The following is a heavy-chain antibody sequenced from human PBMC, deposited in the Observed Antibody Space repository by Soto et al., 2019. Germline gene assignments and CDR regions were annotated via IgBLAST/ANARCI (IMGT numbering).Heavy chain of an antibody. Sequence: GGSLRLSCAASGVTFSSYSMHCVRRAPGKGLEWVALISYDGSNKYYADSVKGRFTISRDNSKNTLYLQMNSLRAEDTAVYYCAKNSGYSYGFPFEYRGQGTLVTVSS. D-gene: IGHD5-18*01. J-gene: IGHJ4*02. CDR3: AKNSGYSYGFPFEY. CDR2: ISYDGSNK. V-gene: IGHV3-30*18. CDR1: GVTFSSYS.